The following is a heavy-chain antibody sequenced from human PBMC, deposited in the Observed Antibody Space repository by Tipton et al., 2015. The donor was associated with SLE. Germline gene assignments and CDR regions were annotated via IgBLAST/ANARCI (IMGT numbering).Heavy chain of an antibody. Sequence: RSLRLSCTTSGFTFNTYAMHWVRQAPGKGLEWVTVIWSDGSNKYYAESVKGRFTISRDDSESTVYLQMKSLRVEDTATYYCARGAPTSHYYFDVWGRGTRVTVSS. CDR3: ARGAPTSHYYFDV. CDR1: GFTFNTYA. D-gene: IGHD3-10*01. V-gene: IGHV3-33*01. CDR2: IWSDGSNK. J-gene: IGHJ4*02.